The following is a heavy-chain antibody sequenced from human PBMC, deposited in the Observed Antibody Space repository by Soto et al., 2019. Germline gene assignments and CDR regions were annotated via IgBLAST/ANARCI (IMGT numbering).Heavy chain of an antibody. Sequence: TGGSLRLSCAASGFTFSSYAMSWVRQAPGKGLEWVSAISGSGGSTYYADSVRGRFTISRDNSKNTLYLQMNSLRAEDTAVYYCAKDRNLVTMVRGVVNDYWGQGTLVTVSS. V-gene: IGHV3-23*01. D-gene: IGHD3-10*01. J-gene: IGHJ4*02. CDR1: GFTFSSYA. CDR2: ISGSGGST. CDR3: AKDRNLVTMVRGVVNDY.